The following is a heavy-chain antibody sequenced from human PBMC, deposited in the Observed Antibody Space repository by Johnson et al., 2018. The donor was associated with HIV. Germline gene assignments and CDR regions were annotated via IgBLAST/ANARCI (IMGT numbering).Heavy chain of an antibody. D-gene: IGHD4-23*01. CDR1: GFIFSSYG. CDR3: AKSPGKDHGGNSGAFHI. Sequence: QGQLVESGGGLVQPGGSLRLSCAASGFIFSSYGMHWVRQAPGKGLEWVAVISCDGSNKYYADSVKGRFTISRDNSKNTLYLQMSSLRAEDTAVYYCAKSPGKDHGGNSGAFHIWGQGTMVTVSS. J-gene: IGHJ3*02. CDR2: ISCDGSNK. V-gene: IGHV3-30*18.